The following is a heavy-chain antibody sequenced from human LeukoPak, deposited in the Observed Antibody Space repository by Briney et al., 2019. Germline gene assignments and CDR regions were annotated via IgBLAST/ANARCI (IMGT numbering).Heavy chain of an antibody. D-gene: IGHD6-19*01. V-gene: IGHV7-4-1*02. J-gene: IGHJ6*02. Sequence: GASVKVSCKASGYTFTSYAMNWVRQAPGQGLEWMGWINTNTGNPTYAQGFTGRFVFSLDTSVSTAYLQISSLKAEDTAVYYCARRSLMIAVADYGMDVWGQGTTVTVSS. CDR1: GYTFTSYA. CDR2: INTNTGNP. CDR3: ARRSLMIAVADYGMDV.